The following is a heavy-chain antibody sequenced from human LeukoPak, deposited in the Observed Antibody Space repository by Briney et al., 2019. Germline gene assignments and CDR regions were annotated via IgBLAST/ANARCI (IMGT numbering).Heavy chain of an antibody. CDR1: GGSISSGGYY. V-gene: IGHV4-31*03. J-gene: IGHJ6*02. CDR3: ARAPYYYDSSGPWGMDV. CDR2: IYYSGST. Sequence: SQTLSLTCTVSGGSISSGGYYWSWIRQHPGKGLEWIGYIYYSGSTYYNPSLKSRVTISVDTSKNQFSLKLSSVTAADTAVYYCARAPYYYDSSGPWGMDVWGQGTTDTVSS. D-gene: IGHD3-22*01.